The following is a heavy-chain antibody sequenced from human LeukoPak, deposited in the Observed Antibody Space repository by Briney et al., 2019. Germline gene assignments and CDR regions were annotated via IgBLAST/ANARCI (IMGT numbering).Heavy chain of an antibody. J-gene: IGHJ4*02. Sequence: GGSLRLSCAASGFTFSSYSMNWVRQAPGKGLEWVSSISSSSSYIYCADSVKGRFTISRDNAKNSLYLQMNSLRAEDTAVYYCARAPAAEYYFDYWGQGTLVTVSS. CDR2: ISSSSSYI. D-gene: IGHD6-13*01. CDR3: ARAPAAEYYFDY. CDR1: GFTFSSYS. V-gene: IGHV3-21*01.